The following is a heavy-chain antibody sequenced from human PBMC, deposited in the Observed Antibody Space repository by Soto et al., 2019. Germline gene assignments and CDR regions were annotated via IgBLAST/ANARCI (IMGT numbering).Heavy chain of an antibody. CDR2: IYYSGST. D-gene: IGHD3-3*01. Sequence: SETLSLTCTVSGGSISSYYWSWIRQPPGKGLEWIGYIYYSGSTNYNPSLKSRVTISVDTSKNQFSLKLSSVTAADTAVYYCAREIRSGGVDYWGQGTLVTVSS. CDR1: GGSISSYY. CDR3: AREIRSGGVDY. J-gene: IGHJ4*02. V-gene: IGHV4-59*01.